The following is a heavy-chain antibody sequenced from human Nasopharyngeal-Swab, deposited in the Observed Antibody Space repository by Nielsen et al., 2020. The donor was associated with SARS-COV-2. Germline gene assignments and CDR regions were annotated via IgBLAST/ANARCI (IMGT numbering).Heavy chain of an antibody. CDR2: IWYDGSNK. CDR3: AKDMFSSSAFDY. D-gene: IGHD6-6*01. CDR1: GFIFSSYA. Sequence: GESLKISCAASGFIFSSYAMHWVRQAPGKGLEWVAVIWYDGSNKYYADSVKGRFTISRDNAKNSLYLQMNSLRAEDTALYYCAKDMFSSSAFDYWGQGTLVTVSS. J-gene: IGHJ4*02. V-gene: IGHV3-33*03.